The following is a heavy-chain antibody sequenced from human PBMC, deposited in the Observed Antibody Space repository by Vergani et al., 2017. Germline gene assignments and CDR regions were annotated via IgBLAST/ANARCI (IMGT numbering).Heavy chain of an antibody. V-gene: IGHV4-39*07. J-gene: IGHJ4*02. D-gene: IGHD3-9*01. Sequence: QVQLQESGPGLVKPSETLSLTCTVSNDSVSNTFYYWGWIRPTPGKGLEWIGSIYYSGSTYYNPSLERRVTISVDTSNNHFSLRLNSLTAADTAVYYCARRSGIVYDIFSGTQYFFDFWGQGTLVTVSS. CDR3: ARRSGIVYDIFSGTQYFFDF. CDR2: IYYSGST. CDR1: NDSVSNTFYY.